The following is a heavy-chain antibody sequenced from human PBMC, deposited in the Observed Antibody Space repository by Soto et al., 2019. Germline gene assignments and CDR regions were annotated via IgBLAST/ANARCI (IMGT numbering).Heavy chain of an antibody. CDR1: GYTFTVYY. CDR3: ARDRGAGYYGMYV. D-gene: IGHD3-16*01. Sequence: QVQLVQSGAEVEKPGASVKVSCKASGYTFTVYYMHWVRQAPGQGLEWMGWINPNSGDTKYAERFQGRVTMTRDTSISTAYMELSRLRSDDMAVYYCARDRGAGYYGMYVWGQGTTFTVSS. CDR2: INPNSGDT. V-gene: IGHV1-2*02. J-gene: IGHJ6*02.